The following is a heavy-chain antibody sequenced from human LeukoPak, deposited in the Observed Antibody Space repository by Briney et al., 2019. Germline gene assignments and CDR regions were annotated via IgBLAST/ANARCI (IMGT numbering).Heavy chain of an antibody. J-gene: IGHJ3*02. CDR1: GGSISSGGYS. CDR2: IYYSGST. V-gene: IGHV4-30-4*07. Sequence: PSETLSLTCAVSGGSISSGGYSWSWIRQPPGKGLEWIGYIYYSGSTYYNPSLKSRVTISVDTSKNQFSLKLSSVTAADTAVYYCAGVVSPLYYDSIPGAFDIWGQGTMVTVSS. CDR3: AGVVSPLYYDSIPGAFDI. D-gene: IGHD3-22*01.